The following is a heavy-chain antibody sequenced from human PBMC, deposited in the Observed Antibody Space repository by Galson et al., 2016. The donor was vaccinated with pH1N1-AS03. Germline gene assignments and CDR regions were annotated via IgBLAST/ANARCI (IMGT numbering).Heavy chain of an antibody. J-gene: IGHJ5*02. CDR3: ARDNGDVKTGRKDWFDT. CDR2: INHNVGYT. V-gene: IGHV1-46*01. D-gene: IGHD2-8*01. Sequence: SVKVSCKASGYTFTRHFVHWLRHVPGQGLEWMGFINHNVGYTSVPQKFQGRVSMTRDTSKTTIYMELSGLRSEDTAIYYCARDNGDVKTGRKDWFDTWGQGTLVTVSS. CDR1: GYTFTRHF.